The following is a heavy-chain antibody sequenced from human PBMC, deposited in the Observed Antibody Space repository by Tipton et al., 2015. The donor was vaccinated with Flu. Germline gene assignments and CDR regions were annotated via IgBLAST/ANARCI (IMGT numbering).Heavy chain of an antibody. CDR3: AREWDYYDSSGYYVS. Sequence: TLSLTCAVYGESFSGYYWSWIRQTPGKGLEWIGEINHSGSTNYNTSLKRRVTISVDTSKNQFSLNLRSVTAADTAVYYCAREWDYYDSSGYYVSWGQGTLVTVSS. V-gene: IGHV4-34*01. CDR1: GESFSGYY. J-gene: IGHJ5*02. D-gene: IGHD3-22*01. CDR2: INHSGST.